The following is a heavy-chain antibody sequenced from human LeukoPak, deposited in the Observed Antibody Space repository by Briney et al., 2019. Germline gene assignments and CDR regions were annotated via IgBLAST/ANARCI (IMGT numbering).Heavy chain of an antibody. Sequence: GGSLRLSCAASGLTFSSYAMSWVRQAPGKGLEWVSAISGSGGSTYYADSVKGRFTISRDSSKNTLYLQINSLRAEDTAVYYCAKDYRSTVAGGRNWFDPWGQGTLVTVSS. J-gene: IGHJ5*02. CDR1: GLTFSSYA. V-gene: IGHV3-23*01. CDR3: AKDYRSTVAGGRNWFDP. D-gene: IGHD6-19*01. CDR2: ISGSGGST.